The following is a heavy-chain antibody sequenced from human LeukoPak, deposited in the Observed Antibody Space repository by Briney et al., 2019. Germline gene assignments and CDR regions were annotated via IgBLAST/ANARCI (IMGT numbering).Heavy chain of an antibody. CDR2: MNPNSGNT. V-gene: IGHV1-8*01. J-gene: IGHJ6*02. CDR1: GYTFTSYD. CDR3: ARSPEILRFLEWLPPNYYYGMDV. Sequence: ASVKVSCKASGYTFTSYDINWVRQATGQGLERMGWMNPNSGNTGYAQKFQGRVTMTRNTSISTAYMELSSLRSEDTAVYYCARSPEILRFLEWLPPNYYYGMDVWGQGTTVTVSS. D-gene: IGHD3-3*01.